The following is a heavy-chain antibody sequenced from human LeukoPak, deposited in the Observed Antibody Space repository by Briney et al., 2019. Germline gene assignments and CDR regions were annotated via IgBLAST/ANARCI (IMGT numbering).Heavy chain of an antibody. CDR1: GFTFSSYA. Sequence: GGSLRLSCAASGFTFSSYAMHWVRQAPGKGLEWEAVISYDGSNKYYADSVKGRFTISRDNSKNTLYLQMNSLRAEDTAVYYCARDTGREDYYDSGGYDYWGLGTLVTVSS. D-gene: IGHD3-22*01. J-gene: IGHJ4*02. CDR3: ARDTGREDYYDSGGYDY. V-gene: IGHV3-30-3*01. CDR2: ISYDGSNK.